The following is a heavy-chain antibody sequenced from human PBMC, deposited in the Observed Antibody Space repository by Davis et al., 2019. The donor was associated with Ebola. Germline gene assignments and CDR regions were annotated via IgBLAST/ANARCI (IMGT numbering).Heavy chain of an antibody. CDR2: IYPGDSYT. CDR3: ARLDGPYSSSSLYFDY. CDR1: GYSFTSYW. Sequence: GESLKIPCQGSGYSFTSYWNGWVRQMPGKGLGWMGIIYPGDSYTRYSPSFQGQVTISADKSISTAYLQWSSLKASDTAMYYCARLDGPYSSSSLYFDYWGQGTLVTVSS. V-gene: IGHV5-51*01. D-gene: IGHD6-6*01. J-gene: IGHJ4*02.